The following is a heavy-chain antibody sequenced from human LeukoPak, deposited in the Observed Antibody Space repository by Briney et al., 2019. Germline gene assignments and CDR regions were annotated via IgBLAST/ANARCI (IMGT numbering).Heavy chain of an antibody. CDR2: ICTGDSDT. D-gene: IGHD3-22*01. CDR1: GYSFTSYW. CDR3: ARYYYYDSSGYYYFDY. Sequence: GESLKISCKGSGYSFTSYWIGWVRQMPGKGLEWMGIICTGDSDTRNSPAFQGQVTSSDDKSISSAYLQWSSLKASDTAMYYCARYYYYDSSGYYYFDYWGQGTLVTVSS. V-gene: IGHV5-51*03. J-gene: IGHJ4*02.